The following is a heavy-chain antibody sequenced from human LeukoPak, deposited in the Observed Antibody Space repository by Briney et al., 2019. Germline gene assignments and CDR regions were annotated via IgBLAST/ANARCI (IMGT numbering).Heavy chain of an antibody. J-gene: IGHJ6*03. CDR1: GYTFTSYG. V-gene: IGHV1-18*01. CDR2: ISAYNGNT. D-gene: IGHD3-10*01. CDR3: ARAGLTTSMVRGVIMYSYYYYMDV. Sequence: ASVKVSCKASGYTFTSYGISWVRQAPGQGLEWMGWISAYNGNTNYAQKLQGRVTMTTDTSTSTAYMELRSLRSDDTAVYYCARAGLTTSMVRGVIMYSYYYYMDVWGKGTTVTISS.